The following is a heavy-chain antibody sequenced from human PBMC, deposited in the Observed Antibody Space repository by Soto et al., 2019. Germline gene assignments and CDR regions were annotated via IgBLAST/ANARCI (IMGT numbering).Heavy chain of an antibody. V-gene: IGHV2-5*02. CDR3: AFRRHLVPTGGAFDI. Sequence: QITLKESGPPLVKPTQTLTLTCTLSGFSFSTSGMAVGWIRKPPGKAPECLALIFWDGDKRYSPSLKTRLTLTKDTSENQVVLTMTNMDPVDSGTYYCAFRRHLVPTGGAFDIWGRGTEVTVSS. J-gene: IGHJ3*02. CDR2: IFWDGDK. D-gene: IGHD2-15*01. CDR1: GFSFSTSGMA.